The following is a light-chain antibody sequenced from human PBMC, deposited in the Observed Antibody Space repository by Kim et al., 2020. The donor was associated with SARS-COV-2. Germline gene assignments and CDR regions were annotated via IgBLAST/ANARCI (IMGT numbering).Light chain of an antibody. CDR1: QSVLYTSDNKNY. Sequence: DIVMTQSPDSLAVSLGERATINCKSSQSVLYTSDNKNYLAWYQQKPGQSPKLLIYWASSRESGVPDRFSGSGSGTDFTLTISSLQPDDVAVYYCQQCFDTPYTFGQGTKLVI. CDR3: QQCFDTPYT. V-gene: IGKV4-1*01. CDR2: WAS. J-gene: IGKJ2*01.